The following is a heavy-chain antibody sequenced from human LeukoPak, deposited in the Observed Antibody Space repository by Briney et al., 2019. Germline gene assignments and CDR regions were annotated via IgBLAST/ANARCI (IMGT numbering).Heavy chain of an antibody. D-gene: IGHD5-12*01. CDR2: INHSGST. Sequence: MSSVNLSLTCAVYAGTCCGYNWSWLPQPPGKGREWIGEINHSGSTNYNPSLKSRVTISVDTSKNQFSLKLSSVTAADTAVYYCARGSGSWYTVIVATIEGHYFDYWGQGTLVTVSS. CDR1: AGTCCGYN. J-gene: IGHJ4*02. V-gene: IGHV4-34*01. CDR3: ARGSGSWYTVIVATIEGHYFDY.